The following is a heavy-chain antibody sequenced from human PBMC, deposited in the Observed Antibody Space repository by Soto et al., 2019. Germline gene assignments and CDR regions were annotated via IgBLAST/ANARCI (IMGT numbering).Heavy chain of an antibody. CDR3: GHISSSFDFWGNDQ. CDR2: IYWNGDK. CDR1: GFSLTTGGLG. V-gene: IGHV2-5*01. Sequence: QITLKASGPALVNPTQTLTLTCTFSGFSLTTGGLGVGWIRQPPGQALEWLALIYWNGDKRYSPSLRSRLTITSDTSKNQVVLTMTNMDPVDTATYYCGHISSSFDFWGNDQWGQGTLVTVSS. J-gene: IGHJ4*02. D-gene: IGHD3-3*01.